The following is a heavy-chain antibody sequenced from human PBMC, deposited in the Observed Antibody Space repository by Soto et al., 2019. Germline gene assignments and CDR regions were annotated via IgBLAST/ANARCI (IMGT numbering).Heavy chain of an antibody. J-gene: IGHJ4*02. CDR1: GGTFRSYT. CDR3: ARAAPSMVPAFDY. D-gene: IGHD3-10*01. V-gene: IGHV1-69*02. CDR2: IIPILGIA. Sequence: QVQLVQSGAEVKKPGSSVKVSCKATGGTFRSYTISWVRQAPGQGLEWMGRIIPILGIANYAQKFQGRVTITADKSTSTAYMELSSLRSEHTAVYYCARAAPSMVPAFDYWGQLTLITVSS.